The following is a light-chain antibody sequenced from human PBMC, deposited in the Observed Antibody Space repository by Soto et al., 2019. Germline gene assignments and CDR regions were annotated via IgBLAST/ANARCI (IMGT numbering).Light chain of an antibody. CDR1: QSISSW. V-gene: IGKV1-5*01. J-gene: IGKJ5*01. CDR2: AAS. CDR3: QQYNNWPPIT. Sequence: DIQMTQSPSTLSASVGDRVTITCRASQSISSWLAWYQQKPGRAPKLLIFAASTLQSGAPSRFSGSGSGTDFTLTISSLQAEDFAVYYCQQYNNWPPITFGQGTRLEIK.